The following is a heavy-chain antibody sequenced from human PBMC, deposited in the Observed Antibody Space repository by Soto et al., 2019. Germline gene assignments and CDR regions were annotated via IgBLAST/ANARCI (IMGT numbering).Heavy chain of an antibody. CDR3: AREAYDILTGFYFDY. CDR1: GFTFSSYG. V-gene: IGHV3-33*01. Sequence: GGSLRLSCAASGFTFSSYGMHWVRQAPGKGLEWVAVIWYDGSNKYYADSVKGRFTISRDNSKNTLYLQMNSLRAEDTAVYYCAREAYDILTGFYFDYWGQGTLVTVSS. J-gene: IGHJ4*02. D-gene: IGHD3-9*01. CDR2: IWYDGSNK.